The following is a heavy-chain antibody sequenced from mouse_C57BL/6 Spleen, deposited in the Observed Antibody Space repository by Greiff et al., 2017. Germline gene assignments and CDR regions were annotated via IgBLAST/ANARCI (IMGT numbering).Heavy chain of an antibody. CDR1: GFTFSSYA. CDR3: ARADGYYPYYAMDY. V-gene: IGHV5-4*03. J-gene: IGHJ4*01. D-gene: IGHD2-3*01. CDR2: ISDGGSYT. Sequence: DVKLVESGGGLVKPGGSLKLSCAASGFTFSSYAMSWVRQTPEKRLEWVATISDGGSYTYYPDNVKGRFTISRDNAKNNLYLQMSHLKSEDTAMYYCARADGYYPYYAMDYWGQGTSVTVSS.